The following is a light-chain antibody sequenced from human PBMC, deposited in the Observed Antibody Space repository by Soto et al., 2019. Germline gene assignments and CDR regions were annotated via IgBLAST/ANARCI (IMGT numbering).Light chain of an antibody. Sequence: EIVMTQSPATLSVSPGERATLSCRASQSGSSNLAWYQQKPGQAPRLLIYGASTRATGIPDRFNGSGSGTEFTLTISSLQSEDFAVYYCQQYNNWPPWTFGQGTKVEIK. CDR2: GAS. J-gene: IGKJ1*01. CDR3: QQYNNWPPWT. V-gene: IGKV3-15*01. CDR1: QSGSSN.